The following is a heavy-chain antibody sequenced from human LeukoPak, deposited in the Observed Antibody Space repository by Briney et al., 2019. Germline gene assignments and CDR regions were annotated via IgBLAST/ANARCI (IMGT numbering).Heavy chain of an antibody. V-gene: IGHV1-69*06. CDR1: GGTFSSYA. Sequence: RASVKVSCKASGGTFSSYAISWVRQAPGQGLEWMGGIIPIFGTANYAQKFQGRVTITADKSTSTAYMELSSLRSEDTAVYYCARDPVYDYVWGSFFDYWGQGTLVTVSS. CDR2: IIPIFGTA. J-gene: IGHJ4*02. D-gene: IGHD3-16*01. CDR3: ARDPVYDYVWGSFFDY.